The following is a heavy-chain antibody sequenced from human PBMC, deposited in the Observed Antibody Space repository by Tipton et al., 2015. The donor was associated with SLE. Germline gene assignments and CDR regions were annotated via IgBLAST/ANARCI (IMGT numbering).Heavy chain of an antibody. D-gene: IGHD6-6*01. J-gene: IGHJ4*02. CDR2: ISYDGSNK. CDR3: ARDGSSSSSAFDY. CDR1: GFTFSSYG. V-gene: IGHV3-30*03. Sequence: SLRLSCAASGFTFSSYGMHWVRQAPGKGLEWVAVISYDGSNKYYADSVKGRFTISRDNSKNTLYLQMNSLRAEDTAVYYCARDGSSSSSAFDYWGQGTLVTVSS.